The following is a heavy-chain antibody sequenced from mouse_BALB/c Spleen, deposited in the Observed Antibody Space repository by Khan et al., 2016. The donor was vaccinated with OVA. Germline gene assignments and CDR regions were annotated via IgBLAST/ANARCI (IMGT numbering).Heavy chain of an antibody. CDR1: GYTFTSYT. CDR2: INPSNGYT. V-gene: IGHV1-4*01. D-gene: IGHD2-14*01. J-gene: IGHJ3*01. CDR3: LRDGAYNRSNGWFAY. Sequence: QVQLKESGAELARPGASVKMSCKASGYTFTSYTIHWIKKRPGQGLEWIGYINPSNGYTNYNQKFKDKATLTTDKSSTTAYLQLSSLTTDDSAVYNSLRDGAYNRSNGWFAYRGHETLVTVSA.